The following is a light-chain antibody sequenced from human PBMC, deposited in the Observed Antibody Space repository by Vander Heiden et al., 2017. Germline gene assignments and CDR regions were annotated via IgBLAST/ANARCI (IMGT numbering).Light chain of an antibody. J-gene: IGLJ2*01. Sequence: QSVLTQPPSVSGAPGQRVTIPCTGSRSNIGSGYDGHWYRQLPGTAPKLLIYQNTNRPSGVPDRFSGSKSGTAASMAITGLQAEDEADYFCQSYDISLGGSTVVFGGGTRLTVL. CDR2: QNT. CDR1: RSNIGSGYD. V-gene: IGLV1-40*01. CDR3: QSYDISLGGSTVV.